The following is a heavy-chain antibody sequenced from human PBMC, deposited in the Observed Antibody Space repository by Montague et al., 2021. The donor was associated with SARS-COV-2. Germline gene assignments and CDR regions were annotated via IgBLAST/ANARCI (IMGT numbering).Heavy chain of an antibody. Sequence: TLSLTCTVSIGSISSGSYDWSWIRQPDGKGLEWIGRIYTSGSTNYTRSLESRVTISVDTSKNQFSLKLSSVTAADTAVYSCARDGDSSGWNGLHCIDPWGQGTLVTVSS. J-gene: IGHJ5*02. V-gene: IGHV4-61*02. CDR2: IYTSGST. D-gene: IGHD6-25*01. CDR3: ARDGDSSGWNGLHCIDP. CDR1: IGSISSGSYD.